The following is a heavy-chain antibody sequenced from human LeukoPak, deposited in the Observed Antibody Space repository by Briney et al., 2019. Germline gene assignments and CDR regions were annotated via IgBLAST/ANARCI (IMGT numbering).Heavy chain of an antibody. V-gene: IGHV3-30*02. D-gene: IGHD4-17*01. CDR2: IRYDGSNK. CDR1: GFTFSSYG. Sequence: PGGSLRLSCAASGFTFSSYGMHWVRQAPGKGLEWVAFIRYDGSNKYYADSVKGRFTISRDNSKNTLYLQMNSLRAEDTAVYYCAKEIYGKTLLGAFDIWGQGTMVTVSS. J-gene: IGHJ3*02. CDR3: AKEIYGKTLLGAFDI.